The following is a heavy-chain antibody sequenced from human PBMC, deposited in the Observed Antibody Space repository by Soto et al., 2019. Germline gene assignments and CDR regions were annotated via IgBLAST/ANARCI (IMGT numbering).Heavy chain of an antibody. CDR2: ISAYNGNT. V-gene: IGHV1-18*01. J-gene: IGHJ5*02. CDR1: GYTFTSYG. CDR3: ARVDGSSGYYPPNWFDP. D-gene: IGHD3-22*01. Sequence: ASVKVSCKASGYTFTSYGISWVRQAPGQGLEWMGWISAYNGNTNYAQKLQGRVTMTTDTSTSTAYMELRSLRSDDTAVYYCARVDGSSGYYPPNWFDPWGQGTLVTVSS.